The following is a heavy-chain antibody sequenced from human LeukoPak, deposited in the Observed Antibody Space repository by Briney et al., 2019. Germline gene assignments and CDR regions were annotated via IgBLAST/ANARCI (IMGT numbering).Heavy chain of an antibody. D-gene: IGHD3-10*01. J-gene: IGHJ6*03. CDR1: GGSFSGYY. Sequence: PSETLSLTCAVYGGSFSGYYWSWIRQPPGKGLEWIGEINHSGSTNYNPSLKSRVTISVDTSENQFSLKLSSVTAADTAVYYCARLRGVTNIYYYYMDVWGKGTTVTVSS. CDR3: ARLRGVTNIYYYYMDV. V-gene: IGHV4-34*01. CDR2: INHSGST.